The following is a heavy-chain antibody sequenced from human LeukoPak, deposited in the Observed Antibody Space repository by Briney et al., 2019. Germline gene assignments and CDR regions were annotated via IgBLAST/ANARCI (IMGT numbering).Heavy chain of an antibody. V-gene: IGHV5-10-1*01. CDR3: ARRTTGTTFSDY. CDR2: IDPSDSYT. J-gene: IGHJ4*02. CDR1: GSIFTSYW. Sequence: PGESLKISCKGSGSIFTSYWISWVRQMPGKGLEWMGRIDPSDSYTNYSPSFQGHVTISADKSISTAYLQWSSLKASDTAMYYCARRTTGTTFSDYWGQGTLVTVSS. D-gene: IGHD1-1*01.